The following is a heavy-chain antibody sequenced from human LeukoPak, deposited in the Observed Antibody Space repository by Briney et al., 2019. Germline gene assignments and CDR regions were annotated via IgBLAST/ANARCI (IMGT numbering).Heavy chain of an antibody. V-gene: IGHV4-34*01. Sequence: SETLSLTCAVYGGSFSGYYWSWIRQPPGKGLEWIGEINHSGSTNYSPSLKSRVTISVDTSKNQFSLKLSSVTAADTAVYYCASLSSGWYENAFDIWGQGTMVTVSS. CDR1: GGSFSGYY. CDR2: INHSGST. CDR3: ASLSSGWYENAFDI. D-gene: IGHD6-19*01. J-gene: IGHJ3*02.